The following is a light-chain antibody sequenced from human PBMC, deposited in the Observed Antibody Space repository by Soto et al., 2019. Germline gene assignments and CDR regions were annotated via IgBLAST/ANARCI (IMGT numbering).Light chain of an antibody. J-gene: IGKJ4*01. CDR2: GAS. CDR1: QSVSSSY. CDR3: QQYGSPLT. Sequence: EIVLTRSPGTLSFSPGERATLSGRASQSVSSSYLAWYQQKPGQAPRLLIYGASSRATGIPDRFSGSGSGTDFTLTISRLEPEDFAVYYCQQYGSPLTFGGGTKVDIK. V-gene: IGKV3-20*01.